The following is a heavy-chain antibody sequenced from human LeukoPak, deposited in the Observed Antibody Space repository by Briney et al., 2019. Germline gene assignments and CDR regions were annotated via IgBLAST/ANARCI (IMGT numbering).Heavy chain of an antibody. CDR2: IGDIYNGEST. CDR3: YVKDV. Sequence: PGGSLRLSCAASAFTFRHYCMNGVRQGPGKGPQWVCFIGDIYNGESTEWATSVKGRFTISRDDSKSVTLLQMKSLKIEDTVVFNNYVKDVWGHGTTVIVSS. CDR1: AFTFRHYC. V-gene: IGHV3-22*01. J-gene: IGHJ6*02.